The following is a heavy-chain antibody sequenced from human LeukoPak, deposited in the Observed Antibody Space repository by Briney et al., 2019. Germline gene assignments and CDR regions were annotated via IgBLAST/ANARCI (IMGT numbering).Heavy chain of an antibody. D-gene: IGHD5-18*01. CDR2: IKQDGSEK. Sequence: GGSLRLSCAASGFSISSYWMSWVRQAPGKGLEWVANIKQDGSEKYYVDSVKGRFTISRDNAKNSLYLQMNSLRAEDTAVYYCARGYTCGYWGQGTLVIVSS. V-gene: IGHV3-7*04. J-gene: IGHJ4*02. CDR1: GFSISSYW. CDR3: ARGYTCGY.